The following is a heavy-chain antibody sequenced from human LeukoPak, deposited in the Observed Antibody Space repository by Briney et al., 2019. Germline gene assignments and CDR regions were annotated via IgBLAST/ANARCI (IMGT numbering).Heavy chain of an antibody. V-gene: IGHV3-33*01. CDR3: ARDREAMVRGVPFDY. D-gene: IGHD3-10*01. J-gene: IGHJ4*02. CDR1: GFTFSSYG. CDR2: IWYDGSNK. Sequence: GRSLRLSCAASGFTFSSYGMHWVRQAPGKGLEWVAVIWYDGSNKYYADSVKGRFTISRDNSKNTLYLQMNSLRAEDTAVYYCARDREAMVRGVPFDYWGQGTLVTVSS.